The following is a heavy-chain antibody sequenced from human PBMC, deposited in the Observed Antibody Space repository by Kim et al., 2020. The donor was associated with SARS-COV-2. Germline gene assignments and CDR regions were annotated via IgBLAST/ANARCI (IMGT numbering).Heavy chain of an antibody. J-gene: IGHJ5*02. Sequence: GGSLRLSCAASGFTFSSYEMNWVRQAPGKGLEWISYISSRGMTISYADSVKGRFTISRDNAKNSLYLQMNSLRVEDMGVYYCATDGPAHLRFAPWGQGTLVTVSS. V-gene: IGHV3-48*03. CDR2: ISSRGMTI. CDR1: GFTFSSYE. CDR3: ATDGPAHLRFAP.